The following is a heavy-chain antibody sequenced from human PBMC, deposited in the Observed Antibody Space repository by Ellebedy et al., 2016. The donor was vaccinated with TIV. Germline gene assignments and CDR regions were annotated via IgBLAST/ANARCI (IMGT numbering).Heavy chain of an antibody. CDR1: GFTFSRYA. D-gene: IGHD5-18*01. V-gene: IGHV3-23*01. J-gene: IGHJ4*02. CDR3: AKDRTSGDGYWVFDQ. CDR2: IFGSGGGI. Sequence: GESLKISCAASGFTFSRYAMSWVRQAPGKGLEWVSGIFGSGGGISYADSVKGRFTISRDNSKSMVHLQMKSLRPEDTAVYYCAKDRTSGDGYWVFDQWGQGTLVTVSS.